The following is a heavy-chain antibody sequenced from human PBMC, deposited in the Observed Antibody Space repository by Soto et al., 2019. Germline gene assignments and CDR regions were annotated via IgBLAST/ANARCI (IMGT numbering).Heavy chain of an antibody. CDR1: GASISSYY. Sequence: SETLSLTCTVSGASISSYYWGWIRQPPGKGLEWIGSIYYSGSTYYNPSLKSRVTISVDTSKNQFSLTLSAVTAADTAMYYCSTRAYDTNGYYRFDPWGQGTLVTVS. CDR2: IYYSGST. J-gene: IGHJ5*01. V-gene: IGHV4-39*01. D-gene: IGHD3-22*01. CDR3: STRAYDTNGYYRFDP.